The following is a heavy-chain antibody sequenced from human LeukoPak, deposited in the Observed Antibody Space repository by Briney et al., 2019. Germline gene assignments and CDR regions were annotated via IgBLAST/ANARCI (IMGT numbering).Heavy chain of an antibody. Sequence: PSETLSLTCAVYGGSFSGYYWSWIRQAPGKGLGWIGEINHSGSTNYKPSLKSRVTISVDTSENQFSLKLSSVTAADTAVYYCARGLYYDFWSGYYYFDYWGQGTLVTVSS. CDR3: ARGLYYDFWSGYYYFDY. J-gene: IGHJ4*02. D-gene: IGHD3-3*01. V-gene: IGHV4-34*01. CDR1: GGSFSGYY. CDR2: INHSGST.